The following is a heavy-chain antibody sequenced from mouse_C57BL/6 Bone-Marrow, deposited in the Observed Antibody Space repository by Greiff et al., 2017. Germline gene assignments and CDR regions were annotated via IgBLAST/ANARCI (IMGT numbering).Heavy chain of an antibody. CDR1: GYIFTEYT. J-gene: IGHJ2*01. CDR3: ARHERYYDYEGYFDY. D-gene: IGHD2-4*01. Sequence: QVQLQQSGAELVKHGASVKLSCKASGYIFTEYTIHWVKQRSGQGLEWIGWFYPGSGSIKYNERFKDKATLTADKSSNTVYMELSRLTSEDSAVYFCARHERYYDYEGYFDYWGQGTTLTVSS. V-gene: IGHV1-62-2*01. CDR2: FYPGSGSI.